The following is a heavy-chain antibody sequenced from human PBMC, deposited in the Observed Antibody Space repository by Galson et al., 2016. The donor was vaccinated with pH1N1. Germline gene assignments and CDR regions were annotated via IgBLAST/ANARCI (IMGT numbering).Heavy chain of an antibody. V-gene: IGHV1-2*06. D-gene: IGHD2-15*01. CDR2: MSPRNGAT. CDR3: ARGPIGGPRWAFDL. Sequence: SVKVSCKASGYSFSDYYIHWVRQAPGQGFEWMGLMSPRNGATNDGQKFRRTLTMTRDTSINTAYMELSSLRADDTALYYCARGPIGGPRWAFDLWGQGTLVTVSS. J-gene: IGHJ3*01. CDR1: GYSFSDYY.